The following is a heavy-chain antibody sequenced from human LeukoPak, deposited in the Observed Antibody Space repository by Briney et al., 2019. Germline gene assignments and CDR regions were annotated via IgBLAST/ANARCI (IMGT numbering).Heavy chain of an antibody. V-gene: IGHV3-33*01. J-gene: IGHJ4*02. Sequence: GGSLRLSCAASGFTFSSCGMHWVRQAPGKGLEWVAVMWYDGSNKYYADSVKGRFTISRDNSKNTLYLQMNSLRAEDTAVYYCARTYSSSWYGGYFDYWGQGTLVTVSS. D-gene: IGHD6-13*01. CDR3: ARTYSSSWYGGYFDY. CDR1: GFTFSSCG. CDR2: MWYDGSNK.